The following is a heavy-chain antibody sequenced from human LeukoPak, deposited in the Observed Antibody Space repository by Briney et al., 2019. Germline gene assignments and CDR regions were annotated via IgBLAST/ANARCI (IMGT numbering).Heavy chain of an antibody. CDR2: IFYSGST. Sequence: PSETLSLTCTVSSGSISSYYWSWIRRPPGKGLEWIGYIFYSGSTNYNPSLKSRATISVDTSKNQFSLGLSSVTAADTAVYYCARGPTRYYFDCWGQGTLVTVSS. J-gene: IGHJ4*02. CDR1: SGSISSYY. V-gene: IGHV4-59*01. D-gene: IGHD4-17*01. CDR3: ARGPTRYYFDC.